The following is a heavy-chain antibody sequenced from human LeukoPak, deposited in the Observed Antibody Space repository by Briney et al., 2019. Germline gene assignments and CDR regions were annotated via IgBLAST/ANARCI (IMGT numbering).Heavy chain of an antibody. V-gene: IGHV1-2*02. CDR3: ARGRGIAVAGTNY. J-gene: IGHJ4*02. CDR1: GYTFTGYY. Sequence: ASVKVSCKASGYTFTGYYMHWVRQAPGQGLEWMGWINPNSGGTNYAQKFQGRVTMTRDTSISTAYMELSRLRSDDTAVYYCARGRGIAVAGTNYWGQGTLVTVSS. D-gene: IGHD6-19*01. CDR2: INPNSGGT.